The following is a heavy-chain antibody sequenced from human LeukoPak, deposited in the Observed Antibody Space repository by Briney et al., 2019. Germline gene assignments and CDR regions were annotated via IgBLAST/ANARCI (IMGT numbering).Heavy chain of an antibody. Sequence: ASVKVSCKASGYTFTSYGISWVRQAPGQGLEWMGWISAYNGNTNYAQKLQGRVTMTTDTSTSTAYMELRSLGSDDTAVYYCARVRITMVRGVIYWFDPWGQGTLVTVSS. CDR3: ARVRITMVRGVIYWFDP. J-gene: IGHJ5*02. CDR1: GYTFTSYG. D-gene: IGHD3-10*01. CDR2: ISAYNGNT. V-gene: IGHV1-18*01.